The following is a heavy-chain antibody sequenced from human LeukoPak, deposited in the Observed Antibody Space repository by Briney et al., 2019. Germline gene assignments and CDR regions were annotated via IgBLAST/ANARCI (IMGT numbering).Heavy chain of an antibody. J-gene: IGHJ4*02. V-gene: IGHV4-34*01. CDR1: GGSFSGYC. CDR2: ISHSGST. D-gene: IGHD3-9*01. Sequence: SETLSLTCAVYGGSFSGYCWSWIRQPPGKGLEWIGEISHSGSTNYNPSLKSRATISVDTSKSQFSLKLSSVTAADTAVYYCAIVSLDILTGYYKNYWGQGTLVTVSS. CDR3: AIVSLDILTGYYKNY.